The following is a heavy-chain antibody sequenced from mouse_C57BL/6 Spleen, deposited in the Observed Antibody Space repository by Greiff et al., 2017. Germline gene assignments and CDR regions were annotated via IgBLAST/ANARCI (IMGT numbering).Heavy chain of an antibody. CDR1: GYTFTSYW. CDR3: ARGGDYEPYAMDY. CDR2: IHPNSGST. V-gene: IGHV1-64*01. J-gene: IGHJ4*01. D-gene: IGHD2-4*01. Sequence: VQLQQSGAELVKPGASVKLSCKASGYTFTSYWMHWVKQRPGQGLEWIGMIHPNSGSTNYNEKFKSKATLTVDKSSSTAYMQLSSLTSEYSAVYYCARGGDYEPYAMDYWGQGTSVTVSS.